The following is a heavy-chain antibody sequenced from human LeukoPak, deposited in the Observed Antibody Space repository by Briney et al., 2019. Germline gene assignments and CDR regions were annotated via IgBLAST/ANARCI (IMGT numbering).Heavy chain of an antibody. CDR3: ARSYIDRTALPLV. CDR2: IRQDGSDE. V-gene: IGHV3-7*01. Sequence: GGSLRLSCATSGFTFSTYWMSWVRQAPGKGLEWVAHIRQDGSDEYYVDSLKGRFTISRDNAKNSLYLHMNSLRAEDTAVYYCARSYIDRTALPLVWGQGTLVTVSS. J-gene: IGHJ4*02. D-gene: IGHD2-2*02. CDR1: GFTFSTYW.